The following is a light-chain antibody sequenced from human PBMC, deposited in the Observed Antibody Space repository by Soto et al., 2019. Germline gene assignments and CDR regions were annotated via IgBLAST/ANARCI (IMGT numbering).Light chain of an antibody. CDR1: SSDVGAYNY. CDR3: SSYSSSSTVV. V-gene: IGLV2-14*01. Sequence: QSALTQPASVSGSPGQSITISCTGTSSDVGAYNYVSWYQQHPGKAPKLMIYDVSNRPSGVSNRFSGSKSGNTASLTISGLQDEDEDDYYCSSYSSSSTVVFGGGTKLTVL. CDR2: DVS. J-gene: IGLJ2*01.